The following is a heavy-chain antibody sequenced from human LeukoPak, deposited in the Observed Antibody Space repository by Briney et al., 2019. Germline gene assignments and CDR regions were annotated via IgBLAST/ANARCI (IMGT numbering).Heavy chain of an antibody. D-gene: IGHD1-26*01. J-gene: IGHJ6*02. CDR3: ARDPRAGNYYYYGMDV. CDR1: GFTFSSYW. V-gene: IGHV3-7*01. CDR2: IKQDGSEK. Sequence: PGGSLRLSCAAYGFTFSSYWMSWVRQAPGKGLEWVANIKQDGSEKYYVDSVKGRFTISRDNAKNSLYLQMNSLRAEDTAVYYCARDPRAGNYYYYGMDVWGQGTTVTVSS.